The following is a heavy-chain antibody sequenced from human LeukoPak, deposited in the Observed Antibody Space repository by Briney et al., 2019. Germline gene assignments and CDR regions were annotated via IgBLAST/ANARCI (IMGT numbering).Heavy chain of an antibody. V-gene: IGHV4-39*07. J-gene: IGHJ4*02. Sequence: SETLSLTCTVSGGSISSSSYYWGWIRQPPGKGLEWIGSIYYSGSTNYNPSLKSRLTISVDASKNQFSLKLTSVTAADTAVYYCARAYYYGSGSYGLDYWGQGTLVTVSS. CDR1: GGSISSSSYY. CDR3: ARAYYYGSGSYGLDY. D-gene: IGHD3-10*01. CDR2: IYYSGST.